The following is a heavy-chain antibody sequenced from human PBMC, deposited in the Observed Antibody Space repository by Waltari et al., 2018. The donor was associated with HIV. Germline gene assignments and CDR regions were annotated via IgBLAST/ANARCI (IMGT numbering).Heavy chain of an antibody. V-gene: IGHV7-4-1*02. CDR3: AKLGMKNWFDP. Sequence: QVQLVQSGSELKKPGASVKISCKASGYRFTSYAMNWVRQAPGQGPEWMGWINTNTGNPTYAQGFTGRFVCSLDTSVSTAYLQINSLKAEDTAVYYCAKLGMKNWFDPWGQGTLVTVSS. J-gene: IGHJ5*02. CDR1: GYRFTSYA. D-gene: IGHD3-3*02. CDR2: INTNTGNP.